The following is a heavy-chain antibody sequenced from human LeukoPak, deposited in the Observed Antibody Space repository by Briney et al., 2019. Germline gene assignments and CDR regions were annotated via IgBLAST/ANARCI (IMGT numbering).Heavy chain of an antibody. CDR1: GYTFTGYY. J-gene: IGHJ4*02. V-gene: IGHV1-2*06. D-gene: IGHD2-15*01. Sequence: WASVKVSYKASGYTFTGYYMHWVRQAPGQGLEWMGRINPNSGGTNYAQKFQGRVTMTRDTSISTAYMELSRLRSDDTAVYYCARAYCSGGSCYSDYWGQGTLVTVSS. CDR3: ARAYCSGGSCYSDY. CDR2: INPNSGGT.